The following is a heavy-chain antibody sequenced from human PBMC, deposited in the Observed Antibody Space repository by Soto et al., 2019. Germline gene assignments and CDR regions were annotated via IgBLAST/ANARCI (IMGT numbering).Heavy chain of an antibody. CDR1: GFTLSDYD. V-gene: IGHV3-64*01. CDR2: ISSNGVGT. CDR3: ARRARPDFYYMDV. J-gene: IGHJ6*03. Sequence: GGSLRLSCAGSGFTLSDYDMDWVRQAPGKGLEYVSGISSNGVGTYYANSVQGRFTISRDNSKNTVYLQMGSLRPEDMAVYYCARRARPDFYYMDVWGRGTTVTVS. D-gene: IGHD6-6*01.